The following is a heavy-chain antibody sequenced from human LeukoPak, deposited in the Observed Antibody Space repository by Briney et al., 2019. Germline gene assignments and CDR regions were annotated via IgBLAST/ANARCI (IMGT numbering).Heavy chain of an antibody. CDR3: ARDGSTAAVDFDY. Sequence: GGSLRLSCAASGFTFSSYWMSWVRQAPGKGLEWVASTKQDGGEKSYVDSVKGRFTISRDNAKSSLYLQMNSLRAEDTAVYYCARDGSTAAVDFDYWGQGTLVTVSS. CDR1: GFTFSSYW. D-gene: IGHD5-12*01. V-gene: IGHV3-7*05. J-gene: IGHJ4*02. CDR2: TKQDGGEK.